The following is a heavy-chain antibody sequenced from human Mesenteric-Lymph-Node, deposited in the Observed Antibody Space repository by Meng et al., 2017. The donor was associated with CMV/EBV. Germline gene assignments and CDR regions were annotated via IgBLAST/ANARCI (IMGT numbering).Heavy chain of an antibody. CDR3: ARDKVSYNWNSPDY. CDR1: GFTFSSYW. J-gene: IGHJ4*02. V-gene: IGHV3-21*01. D-gene: IGHD1-20*01. CDR2: ISVTSNYI. Sequence: GESLKISCAASGFTFSSYWMSWVRQAPGKGLEWVSSISVTSNYIYYADSVKGQFTISRDNAKSSLYLQMNSLRAEDTAVYYCARDKVSYNWNSPDYWGQGTLVTVSS.